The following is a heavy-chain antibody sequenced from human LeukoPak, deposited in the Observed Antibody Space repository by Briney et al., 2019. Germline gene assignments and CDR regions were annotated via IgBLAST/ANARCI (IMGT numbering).Heavy chain of an antibody. Sequence: SVTLSLTCTVSGGSISSYYWSWIRQPPGKGLEWIGYVYYSGSTNYNPSLKSRVTISVDTSKNQFSLKLSSVTAADTAVYYCARDQILTGYYRYYYYYGMDVWGQGTTVTVSS. V-gene: IGHV4-59*01. D-gene: IGHD3-9*01. CDR3: ARDQILTGYYRYYYYYGMDV. CDR1: GGSISSYY. J-gene: IGHJ6*02. CDR2: VYYSGST.